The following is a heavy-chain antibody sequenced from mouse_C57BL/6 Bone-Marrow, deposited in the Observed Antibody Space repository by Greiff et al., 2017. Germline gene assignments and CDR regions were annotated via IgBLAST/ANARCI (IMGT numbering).Heavy chain of an antibody. V-gene: IGHV14-4*01. CDR2: IDPEIGDT. CDR3: SSCDGNYFDF. CDR1: GFNIKDDS. Sequence: VQLQQSGAELVRPGASVKLSCTASGFNIKDDSIHWVKQRPEQGLEWIGCIDPEIGDTEYASKFPGKATITSDTSSNTAYLQLSSLTSEDTAVYYCSSCDGNYFDFWGQGTPLTGAS. D-gene: IGHD2-3*01. J-gene: IGHJ2*01.